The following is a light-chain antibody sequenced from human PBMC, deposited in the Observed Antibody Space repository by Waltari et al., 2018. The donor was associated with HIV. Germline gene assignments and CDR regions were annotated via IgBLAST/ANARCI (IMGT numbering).Light chain of an antibody. CDR1: QSVSSSY. Sequence: EIVFTQSPGTLSLSPGERATLSCRASQSVSSSYLAWYQQKPGQAPRLLIYGASSRATGIPDRFSGRESGTDLTLTISRLEPEDFAVYYCQQYGSSPWTFGQGTKVEIK. V-gene: IGKV3-20*01. CDR3: QQYGSSPWT. J-gene: IGKJ1*01. CDR2: GAS.